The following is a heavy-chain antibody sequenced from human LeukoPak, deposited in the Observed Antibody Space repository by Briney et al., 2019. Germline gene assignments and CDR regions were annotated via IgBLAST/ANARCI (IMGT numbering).Heavy chain of an antibody. CDR2: INTSGST. CDR1: GGSISSYY. Sequence: SETLSLTCTVSGGSISSYYWSWIRQPAGKGLEWIGRINTSGSTNYNPSLQSRVTMSADTSKNQFSLELTSVTAADTAVYYCARDSAMIDNWFDPWGQGTLVTVSS. D-gene: IGHD3-22*01. V-gene: IGHV4-4*07. CDR3: ARDSAMIDNWFDP. J-gene: IGHJ5*02.